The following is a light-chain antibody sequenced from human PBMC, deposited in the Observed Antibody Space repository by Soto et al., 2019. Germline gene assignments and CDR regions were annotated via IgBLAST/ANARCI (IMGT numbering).Light chain of an antibody. CDR3: QQRSNWPWT. CDR1: QSVSTS. J-gene: IGKJ1*01. Sequence: EIVLTQSPATLSLSPGERATLSCRASQSVSTSLAWYQQKPCQAPRHLIYDASNRATGIPARFSGSGSGTDFWLTVSSLEPEDFALYYWQQRSNWPWTFGQGTKVEIK. CDR2: DAS. V-gene: IGKV3-11*01.